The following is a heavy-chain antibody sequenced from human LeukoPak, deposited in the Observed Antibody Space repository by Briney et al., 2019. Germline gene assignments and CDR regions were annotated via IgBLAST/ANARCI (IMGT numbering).Heavy chain of an antibody. Sequence: AGGSLRLSCAASGFAFSSYSMTWVRQAPGKGLEWVSSISTYSSYIYYEDSVKGRFTLSRDNAKNSLYLQMNSLRAEDPAVYYCARSSGWFTDAFDIWGQGTMVTVSS. J-gene: IGHJ3*02. CDR3: ARSSGWFTDAFDI. D-gene: IGHD6-19*01. V-gene: IGHV3-21*01. CDR2: ISTYSSYI. CDR1: GFAFSSYS.